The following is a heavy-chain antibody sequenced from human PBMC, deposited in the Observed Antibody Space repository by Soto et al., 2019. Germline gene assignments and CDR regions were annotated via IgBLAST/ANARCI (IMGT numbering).Heavy chain of an antibody. J-gene: IGHJ4*02. CDR1: GYTFNSNG. Sequence: ASVKVSCKASGYTFNSNGISWVRQAPGQGLEWMGWISAYSGNSNYAQKFQGRVTMTTDTSTTTAFMEWSSLKASDTAMYYCAREYGSSFDYWGQGTLVTVSS. D-gene: IGHD6-6*01. CDR3: AREYGSSFDY. CDR2: ISAYSGNS. V-gene: IGHV1-18*04.